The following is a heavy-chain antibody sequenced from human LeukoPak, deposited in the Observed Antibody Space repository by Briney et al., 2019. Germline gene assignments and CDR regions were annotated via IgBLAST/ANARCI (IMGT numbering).Heavy chain of an antibody. CDR1: GFTISAYS. CDR3: AVRSGTYSFDC. J-gene: IGHJ4*02. CDR2: ISSTSSTI. D-gene: IGHD1-26*01. Sequence: GGSLRLSCAASGFTISAYSLNWVRQAPGKGLEWVSYISSTSSTIYYGDSVKGRFTISRDNAKNSLYLQMNSLRAEDTAVYYCAVRSGTYSFDCWGQGTLVTVSS. V-gene: IGHV3-48*01.